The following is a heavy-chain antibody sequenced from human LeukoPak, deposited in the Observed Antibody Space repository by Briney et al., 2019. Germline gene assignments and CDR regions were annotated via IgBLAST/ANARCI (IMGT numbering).Heavy chain of an antibody. CDR1: GFSLSTSGVG. Sequence: ESGPTLVNPTQTLTLTCTFSGFSLSTSGVGVGWIRQPPGKALERLALIYWNDDKRYSPSLKSRLTITKDTSKNQVVLTMTNMDPVDTATYYCAHQAYYDFWSGYYYYYYMDVWGKGTTVTVSS. J-gene: IGHJ6*03. CDR2: IYWNDDK. V-gene: IGHV2-5*01. D-gene: IGHD3-3*01. CDR3: AHQAYYDFWSGYYYYYYMDV.